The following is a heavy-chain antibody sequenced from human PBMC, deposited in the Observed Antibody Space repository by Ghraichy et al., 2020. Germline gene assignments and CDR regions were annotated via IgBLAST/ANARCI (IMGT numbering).Heavy chain of an antibody. CDR1: GGSFSGYY. J-gene: IGHJ5*02. CDR3: ARPGGGYRNKNWFDP. Sequence: SETLSLTCAVYGGSFSGYYWSWIRQPPGKGLEWIGEINHSGSTNYNPSLKSRVTISVDTSKNQFSLKLSSVTAADTAVYYCARPGGGYRNKNWFDPWGQGTLVTVSS. V-gene: IGHV4-34*01. CDR2: INHSGST. D-gene: IGHD5-18*01.